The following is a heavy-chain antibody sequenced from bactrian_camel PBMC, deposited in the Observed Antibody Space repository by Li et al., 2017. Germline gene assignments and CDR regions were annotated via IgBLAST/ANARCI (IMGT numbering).Heavy chain of an antibody. D-gene: IGHD4*01. CDR2: IYTRTT. J-gene: IGHJ4*01. CDR3: AAYCGDYCRPIYDYDY. CDR1: ASGYAYSTYY. V-gene: IGHV3S40*01. Sequence: VQLVESGGGSVQAGGYLRLSCAASASGYAYSTYYMAWFRQAPGKEREGVAAIYTRTTFYTDAVKGRFTVSQADDRNTVRLQMDSLRPEDSSMYYCAAYCGDYCRPIYDYDYWGQGTQVTVS.